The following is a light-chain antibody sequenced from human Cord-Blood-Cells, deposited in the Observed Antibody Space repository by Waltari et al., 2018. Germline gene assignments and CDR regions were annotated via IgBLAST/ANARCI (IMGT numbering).Light chain of an antibody. V-gene: IGLV2-23*01. Sequence: QSALTQPASVSGSPGQSITISCTGTSSDVGSYNLVSWYQQHPGKAPKLMIYEGSKLPSGVYNRFAGYKSGNTASRTISGLQGDDESDYYCCSYAGSSTWVFGGGTKLTVL. CDR2: EGS. CDR3: CSYAGSSTWV. J-gene: IGLJ3*02. CDR1: SSDVGSYNL.